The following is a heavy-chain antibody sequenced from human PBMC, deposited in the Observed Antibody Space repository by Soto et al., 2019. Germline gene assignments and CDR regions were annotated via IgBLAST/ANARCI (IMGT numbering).Heavy chain of an antibody. CDR3: ARKKFSGYVNWFDP. J-gene: IGHJ5*02. V-gene: IGHV1-69*13. CDR1: GGTFSSYA. CDR2: IIPIFGTA. D-gene: IGHD5-12*01. Sequence: ASVKVFCKASGGTFSSYAISWVRQAPGQGLEWMGGIIPIFGTANYAQKFQGRVTITADESTSTAYMELSSLRSEDTAVYYCARKKFSGYVNWFDPWGQGTLVTVSS.